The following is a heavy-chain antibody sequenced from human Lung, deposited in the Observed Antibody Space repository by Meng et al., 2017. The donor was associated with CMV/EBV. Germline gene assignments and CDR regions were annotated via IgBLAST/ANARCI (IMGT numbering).Heavy chain of an antibody. Sequence: AXVXVSCKASGYTFTTYDINWVRQATGQGLEWIGWMNLKSGDSGSAQKFQGRVTMTRATSISTAYMELSGLTSEDTAMYYCARAAGDLDYWGQGTLVTVSS. CDR2: MNLKSGDS. J-gene: IGHJ4*02. D-gene: IGHD4-17*01. CDR1: GYTFTTYD. V-gene: IGHV1-8*01. CDR3: ARAAGDLDY.